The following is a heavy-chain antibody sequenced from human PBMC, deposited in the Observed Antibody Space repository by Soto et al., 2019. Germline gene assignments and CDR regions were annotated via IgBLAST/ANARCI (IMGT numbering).Heavy chain of an antibody. CDR2: ISSDGSNK. CDR3: AKEILYFSMEDYFDY. D-gene: IGHD1-26*01. V-gene: IGHV3-30*18. CDR1: GFTFSSYG. Sequence: QVQLVESGGGVVQPGRSLRLSCAASGFTFSSYGMHWVRQAPGKGLEWVAVISSDGSNKYYADSVKGRFTISRDNSKNTLYLQMNSLRAEDTAVYYCAKEILYFSMEDYFDYWGQGTLVTVSS. J-gene: IGHJ4*02.